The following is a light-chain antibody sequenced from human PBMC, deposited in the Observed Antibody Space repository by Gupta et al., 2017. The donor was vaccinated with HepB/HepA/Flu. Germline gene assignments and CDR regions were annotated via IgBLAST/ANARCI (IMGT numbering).Light chain of an antibody. J-gene: IGLJ3*02. V-gene: IGLV2-14*01. Sequence: QSALPQPASVSVSPGPSITISCTGSSSDIGGYNYVSWYQQHPGKAPKLIIYDVTTRPSGVSNRFSGSKSGNTASLTISGLQAEDEADYYCASCTSRTTSESVFGGGTKLSVL. CDR2: DVT. CDR1: SSDIGGYNY. CDR3: ASCTSRTTSESV.